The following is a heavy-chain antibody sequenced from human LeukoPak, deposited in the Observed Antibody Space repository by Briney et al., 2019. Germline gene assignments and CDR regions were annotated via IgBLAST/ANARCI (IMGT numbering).Heavy chain of an antibody. V-gene: IGHV3-7*01. CDR1: GFTFSSYW. Sequence: GGSLRLSCAASGFTFSSYWMSWVRQAPGKGLEWVANIKQDGSEKYYVDSVKGRFTISRDNAKNSLYLQMNSLRAEDTAVYYCARLERRWDSSSWYCFDYWGQGTLVTVSS. CDR2: IKQDGSEK. J-gene: IGHJ4*02. D-gene: IGHD6-13*01. CDR3: ARLERRWDSSSWYCFDY.